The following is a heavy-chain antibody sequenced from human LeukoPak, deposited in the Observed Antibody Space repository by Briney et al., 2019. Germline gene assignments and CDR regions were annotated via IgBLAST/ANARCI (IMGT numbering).Heavy chain of an antibody. CDR1: GYTFTSYY. J-gene: IGHJ4*02. CDR3: ARALGGLGEEGTNVDY. Sequence: ASVKVSCKASGYTFTSYYMHWVRQAPGQGLEWMGIINPSGGSTSYAQKFQGRVTMTRDTSTSTVYMELSSLRSEDTAVYYCARALGGLGEEGTNVDYWGQGTLV. V-gene: IGHV1-46*01. CDR2: INPSGGST. D-gene: IGHD3-10*01.